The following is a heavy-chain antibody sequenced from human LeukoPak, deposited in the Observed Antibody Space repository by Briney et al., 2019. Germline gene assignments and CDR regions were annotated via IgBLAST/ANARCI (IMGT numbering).Heavy chain of an antibody. CDR3: ARELPTEAFDY. CDR2: IGSSSSSI. CDR1: GFTFSSYS. J-gene: IGHJ4*02. Sequence: GGSLRLSCAASGFTFSSYSMNWVRQAPGKGLEWVSSIGSSSSSIYYTDSVKGRFTISRDNAKNSLYLQMNSLRADDTAVYYCARELPTEAFDYWGQGTLVTVSS. D-gene: IGHD1-26*01. V-gene: IGHV3-21*01.